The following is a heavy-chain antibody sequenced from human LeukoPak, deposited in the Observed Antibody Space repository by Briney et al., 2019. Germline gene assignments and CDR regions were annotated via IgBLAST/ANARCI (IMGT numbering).Heavy chain of an antibody. Sequence: SETLSLTCTVSGGSISSSSYYWGWIRQPPGKGLEWIGSIYYSGSTYYNPSLKSRVTISVDTSKNQFSLKLSSVTAADTAVYYCARSSPGWYCSSTSCYSSAFGIWGQGTMVTVSS. CDR1: GGSISSSSYY. CDR2: IYYSGST. CDR3: ARSSPGWYCSSTSCYSSAFGI. V-gene: IGHV4-39*01. D-gene: IGHD2-2*01. J-gene: IGHJ3*02.